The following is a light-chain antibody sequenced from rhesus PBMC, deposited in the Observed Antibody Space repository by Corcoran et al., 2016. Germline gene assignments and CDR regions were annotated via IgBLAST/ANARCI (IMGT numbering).Light chain of an antibody. CDR3: MQGIEYPYS. Sequence: DIVMTQTPLSLPVTPGEPASISCRSRQSLLDSEDGNTSLEWYLQKPGHSPQPLIYEVSNRAPGVPDRFSGSGSDTDFTLKISRVEAGDVGVYYCMQGIEYPYSFGQGTKVEIK. CDR1: QSLLDSEDGNTS. J-gene: IGKJ2*01. V-gene: IGKV2S20*01. CDR2: EVS.